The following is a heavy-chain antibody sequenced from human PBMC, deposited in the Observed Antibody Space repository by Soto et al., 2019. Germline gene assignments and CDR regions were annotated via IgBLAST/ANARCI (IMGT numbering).Heavy chain of an antibody. CDR2: MYHTGIT. J-gene: IGHJ2*01. Sequence: QVQLQESGPGLVKPSGTLSLTCAVSRGSISSSNWWSWVRQSPGKVLEWSGAMYHTGITNYSPSLKSRVTMSVDTSKNQFSLKLSSVTAADTAVYYCARESYNESNVGYFDLWGRGTLVSVSS. CDR3: ARESYNESNVGYFDL. V-gene: IGHV4-4*02. D-gene: IGHD1-1*01. CDR1: RGSISSSNW.